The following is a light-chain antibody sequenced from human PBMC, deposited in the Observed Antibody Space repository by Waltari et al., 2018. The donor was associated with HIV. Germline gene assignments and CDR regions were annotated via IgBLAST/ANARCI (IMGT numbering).Light chain of an antibody. Sequence: QSVLTQPPAASETPGQRVTISCSGSSSNIGGNTVNWNQQLPGSAPKLLTSSHDQRPSGVPDLFSSITSGPSACLSFSGLQSDDEADYYCATLDVILHPFLFGTGTTVPVL. J-gene: IGLJ1*01. CDR3: ATLDVILHPFL. V-gene: IGLV1-44*01. CDR1: SSNIGGNT. CDR2: SHD.